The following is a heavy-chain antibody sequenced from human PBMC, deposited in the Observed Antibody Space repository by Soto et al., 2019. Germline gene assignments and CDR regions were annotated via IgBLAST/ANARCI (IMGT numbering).Heavy chain of an antibody. CDR1: GFTFSIYY. J-gene: IGHJ5*02. CDR3: ARQAVSGENWFET. D-gene: IGHD6-19*01. Sequence: PGGSXKLSCEASGFTFSIYYINLVRHAPGKGLECVSYISTSSGYIYYADSVKGRFTISRDNAKNSLYLQMNSLRAEDTAVYYCARQAVSGENWFETWGQGTLVTVYS. CDR2: ISTSSGYI. V-gene: IGHV3-21*01.